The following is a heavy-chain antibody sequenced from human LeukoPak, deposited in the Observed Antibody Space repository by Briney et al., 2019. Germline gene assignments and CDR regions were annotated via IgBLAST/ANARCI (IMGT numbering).Heavy chain of an antibody. CDR2: ISGSGGST. CDR1: RFTFSSYA. Sequence: PGGSLRLSCAASRFTFSSYAMSWVRQAPGRGLEWVSGISGSGGSTYYADSVKGRFTISRDNSKNTLYLQMDSLRAEDTAVYYCAKARGTVVPPFDYWGQGTLVTVSS. CDR3: AKARGTVVPPFDY. V-gene: IGHV3-23*01. D-gene: IGHD3-22*01. J-gene: IGHJ4*02.